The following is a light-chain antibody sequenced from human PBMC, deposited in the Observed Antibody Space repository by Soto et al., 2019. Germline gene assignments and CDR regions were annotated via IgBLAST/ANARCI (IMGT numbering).Light chain of an antibody. CDR3: QQRSYWPPCVT. J-gene: IGKJ4*01. Sequence: EIVLTQSPATLSLSPGERATLSCRASQSVSSFLAWYQEKPGQAPRLLIYYASNRATGIPARFSGSGSGTDFTLTISSLEPEDFSVYYCQQRSYWPPCVTFGGGTKVEIK. CDR2: YAS. CDR1: QSVSSF. V-gene: IGKV3-11*01.